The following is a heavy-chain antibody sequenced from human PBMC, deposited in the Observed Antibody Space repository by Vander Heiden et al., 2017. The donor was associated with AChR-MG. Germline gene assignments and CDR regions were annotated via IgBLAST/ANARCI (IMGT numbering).Heavy chain of an antibody. D-gene: IGHD3-9*01. J-gene: IGHJ5*01. CDR3: TRVPMTGPWLEP. Sequence: QVQLQESGPGLVQPSETLSLTCTISGDTISSYYWSWIRQAAGKGMEWIGRIYRTGSTDYNPSLKSRVTMSVDTSKNQFSLKLKYVKAADTGLYYCTRVPMTGPWLEPWGQGTLVTVSS. V-gene: IGHV4-4*07. CDR1: GDTISSYY. CDR2: IYRTGST.